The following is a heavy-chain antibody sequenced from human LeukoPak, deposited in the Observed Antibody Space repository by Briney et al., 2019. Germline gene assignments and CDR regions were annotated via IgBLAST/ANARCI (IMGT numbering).Heavy chain of an antibody. V-gene: IGHV4-39*01. J-gene: IGHJ4*02. CDR2: IHYSGKV. Sequence: SETLSLTCTVSGGSLRSSGHWWVWIRQPPGKGLEWIGSIHYSGKVYYNPSLKSRVTTSVDTSTDQFSLRLSSATAADTAIYYCARQSGDQSSAWYFDAWGQGTLVTVSA. CDR1: GGSLRSSGHW. D-gene: IGHD6-19*01. CDR3: ARQSGDQSSAWYFDA.